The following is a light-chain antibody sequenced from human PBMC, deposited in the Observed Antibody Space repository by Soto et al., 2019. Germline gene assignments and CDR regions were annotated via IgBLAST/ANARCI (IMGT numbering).Light chain of an antibody. V-gene: IGKV3-20*01. CDR3: QHYGRSPPSWT. Sequence: EIVLTQSPGTLSLSPGERATLSCRASQSVSSNYLAWYQQKPGQPPRLLISDASNRATGIPDRFSGSGSGTDFTLTISGLEPEDFAVYYCQHYGRSPPSWTFGQETKVEIK. CDR2: DAS. CDR1: QSVSSNY. J-gene: IGKJ1*01.